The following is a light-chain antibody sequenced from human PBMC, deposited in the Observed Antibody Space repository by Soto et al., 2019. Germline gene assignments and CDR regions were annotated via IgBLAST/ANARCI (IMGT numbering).Light chain of an antibody. J-gene: IGKJ1*01. Sequence: ALQMTQSPSSLSASVGDRVTITCRASQGIRNDLGWYQQKPGKAPKLLIYAASSLQSGVPSRFSGSGSGTDFTLTISRLQPEDFATYYCLQDYNYPPTFGQGTKVEIK. V-gene: IGKV1-6*01. CDR1: QGIRND. CDR2: AAS. CDR3: LQDYNYPPT.